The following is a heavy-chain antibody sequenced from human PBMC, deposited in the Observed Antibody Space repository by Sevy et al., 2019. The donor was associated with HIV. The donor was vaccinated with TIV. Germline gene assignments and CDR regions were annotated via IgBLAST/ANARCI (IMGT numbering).Heavy chain of an antibody. V-gene: IGHV1-24*01. J-gene: IGHJ4*02. CDR1: GYTLTQLS. CDR2: FDPEDGET. Sequence: ASVKVSCKVSGYTLTQLSMHWVRQAPGKGLEWMGSFDPEDGETLYGQNFQGRVTMTEDTSTDTAYMALSSLRSEDTAIYYCATTKDYYDSSGSPFDYWGQGTLVTVSS. CDR3: ATTKDYYDSSGSPFDY. D-gene: IGHD3-22*01.